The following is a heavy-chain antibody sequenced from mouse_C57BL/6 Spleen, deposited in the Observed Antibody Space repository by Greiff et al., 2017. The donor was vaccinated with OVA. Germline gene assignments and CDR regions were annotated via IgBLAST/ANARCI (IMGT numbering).Heavy chain of an antibody. CDR3: ARRLYSKDAMDY. D-gene: IGHD2-5*01. Sequence: VQLQQSGGGLVKPGRSLKLSCAASGFTFSDYGMHWVRQAPEKGLEWVAYISSGSSTIYYAETVKGRFTISRDNAKNTLFLQMTSLRSEDTAMYYCARRLYSKDAMDYWGQGTSVTVSS. V-gene: IGHV5-17*01. J-gene: IGHJ4*01. CDR1: GFTFSDYG. CDR2: ISSGSSTI.